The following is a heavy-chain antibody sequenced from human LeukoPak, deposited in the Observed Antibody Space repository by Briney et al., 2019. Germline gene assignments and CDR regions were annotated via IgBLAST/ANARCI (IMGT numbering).Heavy chain of an antibody. CDR2: IYYSGST. D-gene: IGHD2-15*01. V-gene: IGHV4-59*01. Sequence: PSETLSLTCAVYGGSFSGYYWSWIRQPPGKGLEWIGYIYYSGSTNYNPSLKSRVTISVDTSKNQFSLKLSSVTAADTAVYYCARGRLPYYYGMDVWGQGTTVTVSS. J-gene: IGHJ6*02. CDR1: GGSFSGYY. CDR3: ARGRLPYYYGMDV.